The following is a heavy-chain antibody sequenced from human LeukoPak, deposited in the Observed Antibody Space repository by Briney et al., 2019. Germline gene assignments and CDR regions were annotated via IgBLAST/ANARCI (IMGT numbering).Heavy chain of an antibody. CDR3: ARVPELGIGYFDY. CDR2: IIPIFGTA. J-gene: IGHJ4*02. Sequence: EASVKVSCKASGGTFSSYAISWVRQAPGQGLEWMGGIIPIFGTANYAQKFQGRVTITADESTSTAYMELSSLRSEDTAVYYCARVPELGIGYFDYWGQGTLVTVSS. V-gene: IGHV1-69*13. D-gene: IGHD7-27*01. CDR1: GGTFSSYA.